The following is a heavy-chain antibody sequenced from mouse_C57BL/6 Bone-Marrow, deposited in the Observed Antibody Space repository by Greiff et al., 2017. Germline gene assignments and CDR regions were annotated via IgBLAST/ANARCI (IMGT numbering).Heavy chain of an antibody. V-gene: IGHV2-9*01. CDR3: AKRHYYGSSFLAD. D-gene: IGHD1-1*01. CDR2: IWGGGST. J-gene: IGHJ3*01. Sequence: QVQLMESGPGLVAPSQTLSITCTVSGFSFTSYGVDWVRQPPGKGLEWLGAIWGGGSTNYNSALMSRLSIITDNTKSQVFFRMKSLQTDDTAMYYCAKRHYYGSSFLADWGQGTLVTVSA. CDR1: GFSFTSYG.